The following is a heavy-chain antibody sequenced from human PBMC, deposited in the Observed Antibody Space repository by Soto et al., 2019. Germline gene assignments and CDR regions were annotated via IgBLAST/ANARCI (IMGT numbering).Heavy chain of an antibody. Sequence: QVHLVQSGAEVKKPGSSVKVSCKAPGGTFSNHAINWVRQAPGQGLEWMGRIIPIFTTTNYAQKFQGRVSIPADESTTTDYMELSSLNHDDTAVYYCAREVAADGTFREDVFDIWGQGTLVTVSS. V-gene: IGHV1-69*12. D-gene: IGHD6-13*01. J-gene: IGHJ3*02. CDR3: AREVAADGTFREDVFDI. CDR2: IIPIFTTT. CDR1: GGTFSNHA.